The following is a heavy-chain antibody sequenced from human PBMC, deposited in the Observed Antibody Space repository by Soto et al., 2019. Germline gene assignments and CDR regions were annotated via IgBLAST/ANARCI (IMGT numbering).Heavy chain of an antibody. V-gene: IGHV4-59*01. J-gene: IGHJ4*02. CDR3: ARDPGSYYLDS. D-gene: IGHD1-26*01. CDR2: IHYSGTT. CDR1: GGSISSYF. Sequence: QVQLLESGPGLVEPSETLSLTCTIYGGSISSYFWSWIRQPPGKGLEWIGYIHYSGTTVYSPSLKSRVTMSIDTSENQFTLNLTSVTAADTAVYYCARDPGSYYLDSWGQGSLVTVSS.